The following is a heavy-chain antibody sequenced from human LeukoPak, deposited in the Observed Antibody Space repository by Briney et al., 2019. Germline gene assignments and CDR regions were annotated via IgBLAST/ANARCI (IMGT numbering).Heavy chain of an antibody. D-gene: IGHD2-2*01. CDR1: GYSFTSYW. CDR3: ARHSVGYCSSTSCYAHWFDP. V-gene: IGHV5-10-1*01. Sequence: GESLMISCKGSGYSFTSYWISWVRQMPGKGLEWMGRIDPSDSYTNYSPSFQGHVTISADKSTSTAYLQWSSLKASDTAMYYCARHSVGYCSSTSCYAHWFDPWGQGTLVTVSS. J-gene: IGHJ5*02. CDR2: IDPSDSYT.